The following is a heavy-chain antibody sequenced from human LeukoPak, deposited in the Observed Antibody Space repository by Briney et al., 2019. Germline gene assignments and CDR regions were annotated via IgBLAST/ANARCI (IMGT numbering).Heavy chain of an antibody. V-gene: IGHV4-59*01. D-gene: IGHD3-22*01. J-gene: IGHJ5*02. CDR1: GGSISSYF. Sequence: SETLSLTCTVSGGSISSYFWSWIRQPPWMGLEWMGYVYYSGSPNYNPSLKSRVTISVDTSKNQFSLRLRSVTAADTAVYYCARVFDDYYDSSADPPLWFDPWGQGTLVTVSS. CDR2: VYYSGSP. CDR3: ARVFDDYYDSSADPPLWFDP.